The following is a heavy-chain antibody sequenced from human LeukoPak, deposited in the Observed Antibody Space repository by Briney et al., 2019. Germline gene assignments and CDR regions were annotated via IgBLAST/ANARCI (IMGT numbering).Heavy chain of an antibody. CDR3: ARVSCGGGSCYHSRGWFDP. V-gene: IGHV4-34*01. Sequence: SETLSLTCAVYGGSFSGYYWGWIRQPPGKGLEWIGEINHSGSTNYNPSLKSRVTISVDTSKNQFSLKLSSVTAADTAVYYCARVSCGGGSCYHSRGWFDPWGQGTLVTVSS. J-gene: IGHJ5*02. CDR2: INHSGST. CDR1: GGSFSGYY. D-gene: IGHD2-15*01.